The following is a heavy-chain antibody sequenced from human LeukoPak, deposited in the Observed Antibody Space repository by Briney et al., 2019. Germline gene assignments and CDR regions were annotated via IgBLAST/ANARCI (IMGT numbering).Heavy chain of an antibody. CDR1: GFTLSSHS. Sequence: GGSLRLSCAAYGFTLSSHSMNWVRQAPGKGLEWVSSISSSGSYIHSADSVKGRFTISRDNAKNSLYLQMNSLRAEDTAVYYCAGSGYWGQGTLVTVSS. CDR2: ISSSGSYI. J-gene: IGHJ4*02. CDR3: AGSGY. V-gene: IGHV3-21*04. D-gene: IGHD2-8*02.